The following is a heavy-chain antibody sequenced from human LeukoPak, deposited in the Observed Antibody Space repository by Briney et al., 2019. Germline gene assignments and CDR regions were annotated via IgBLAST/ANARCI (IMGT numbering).Heavy chain of an antibody. CDR2: ISGSGGCT. V-gene: IGHV3-23*01. Sequence: GGSLRLSCAASGFTFSSYAMSWLRQAPGKGLEWVSAISGSGGCTYYADSVKGRFTISRDNSKNTLYLQMNSLRAEDTAVYYCAKGKQQLVGDYYYYYYMDVWGKGTTVTVSS. J-gene: IGHJ6*03. CDR3: AKGKQQLVGDYYYYYYMDV. CDR1: GFTFSSYA. D-gene: IGHD6-13*01.